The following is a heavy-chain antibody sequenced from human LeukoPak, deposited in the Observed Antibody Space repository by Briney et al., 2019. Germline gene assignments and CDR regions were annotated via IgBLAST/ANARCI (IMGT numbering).Heavy chain of an antibody. CDR3: ARGAYGNYLSVDY. D-gene: IGHD4-11*01. V-gene: IGHV4-59*01. J-gene: IGHJ4*01. Sequence: SETLSLTCAISGGSIPSYYWSWIRQSPGQRLEWIGYLFYSGSTNYNPSLKSRITMSTDTSKNQFSLNVRSVTAADTAVYYCARGAYGNYLSVDYWGHGILVTVSS. CDR1: GGSIPSYY. CDR2: LFYSGST.